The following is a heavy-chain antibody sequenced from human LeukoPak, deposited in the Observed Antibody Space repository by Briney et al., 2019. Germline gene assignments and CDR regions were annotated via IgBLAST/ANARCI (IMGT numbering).Heavy chain of an antibody. Sequence: SETLSLTCSVSGYSFTSGHYWGWIRQPPGKGLEWIANIYHTGSAHYNPSLKSRVTISVDTSKNQFSLKLSSVTAADTAVYYCARYGSGSYYYYYGMDVWGQGATVTVSS. J-gene: IGHJ6*02. CDR2: IYHTGSA. D-gene: IGHD1-26*01. V-gene: IGHV4-38-2*01. CDR1: GYSFTSGHY. CDR3: ARYGSGSYYYYYGMDV.